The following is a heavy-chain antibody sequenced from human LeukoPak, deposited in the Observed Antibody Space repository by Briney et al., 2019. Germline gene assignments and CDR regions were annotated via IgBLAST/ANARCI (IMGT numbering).Heavy chain of an antibody. Sequence: PGGSLRLSCAASGFTVSSNYMSWVGQAQGKGLGWVSVIYSGGSTYYADSVKGRFTISRDNSKNTLYLQMNSLRAEDTAVYYCARALMVATRYAFDIWGQGTMATVSS. V-gene: IGHV3-53*01. CDR3: ARALMVATRYAFDI. J-gene: IGHJ3*02. D-gene: IGHD5-12*01. CDR2: IYSGGST. CDR1: GFTVSSNY.